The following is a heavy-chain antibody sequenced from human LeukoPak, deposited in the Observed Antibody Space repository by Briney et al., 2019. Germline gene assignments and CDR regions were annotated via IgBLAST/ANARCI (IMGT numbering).Heavy chain of an antibody. CDR3: ARHGGITIFGVAQPGGAFDI. CDR2: IIPILGIA. V-gene: IGHV1-69*04. Sequence: GASVKVSCKASGGTFSSYAISWVRQAPGQGLEWMGRIIPILGIANYAQKFQGRVTITADKSTSTAYMELSSLRSEDTAVYYCARHGGITIFGVAQPGGAFDIWGQGTMVTVSS. D-gene: IGHD3-3*01. J-gene: IGHJ3*02. CDR1: GGTFSSYA.